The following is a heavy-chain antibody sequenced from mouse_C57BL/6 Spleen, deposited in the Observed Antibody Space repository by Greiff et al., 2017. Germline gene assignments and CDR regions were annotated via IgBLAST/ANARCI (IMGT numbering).Heavy chain of an antibody. D-gene: IGHD1-1*01. CDR3: ARSYYGSIYFDD. CDR2: IHPNSGST. CDR1: GYTFTSYW. V-gene: IGHV1-64*01. Sequence: QVQLQQPGAELVKPGASVKLSCKASGYTFTSYWMHWVKQRPGQGLEWIGMIHPNSGSTNYNEKFKSKATLTVDKSSSTAYMQLSTLTSEDSAVYYCARSYYGSIYFDDWGEGTTLTVSS. J-gene: IGHJ2*01.